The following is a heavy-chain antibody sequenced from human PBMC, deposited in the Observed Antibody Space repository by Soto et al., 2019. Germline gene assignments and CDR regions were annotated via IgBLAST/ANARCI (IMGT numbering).Heavy chain of an antibody. D-gene: IGHD3-16*01. J-gene: IGHJ4*02. CDR3: ATYTTGGGGRGY. CDR2: YSGTT. Sequence: QVQLQESGPGLVKPSETLSLTCTVSGASISRDHWNWIRQPPGKGLEWIGEYSGTTNYNPSLRSRVTISVDTTNNQSSLNLSSVTAADTAVYFCATYTTGGGGRGYWGQGTLVTVSS. V-gene: IGHV4-59*12. CDR1: GASISRDH.